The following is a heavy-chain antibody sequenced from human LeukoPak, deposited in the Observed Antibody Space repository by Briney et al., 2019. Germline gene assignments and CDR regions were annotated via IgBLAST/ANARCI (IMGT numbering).Heavy chain of an antibody. Sequence: GASLRLSCAACGLTFSDHYMDWVRQAPGKGLEWVVRNRNKANSYTTEYAAGVKGRFTISRDDSKNSLYMQIKSLQTEDPAVYYCTTKRRSCSGGSCPPGYWGHGTLVTVSS. CDR1: GLTFSDHY. CDR3: TTKRRSCSGGSCPPGY. J-gene: IGHJ4*01. V-gene: IGHV3-72*01. D-gene: IGHD2-15*01. CDR2: NRNKANSYTT.